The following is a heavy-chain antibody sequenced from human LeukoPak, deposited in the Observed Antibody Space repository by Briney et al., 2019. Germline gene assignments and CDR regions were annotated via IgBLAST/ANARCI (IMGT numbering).Heavy chain of an antibody. CDR3: ASGYSSSWNNWFDP. J-gene: IGHJ5*02. D-gene: IGHD6-13*01. CDR2: IIPILGIA. CDR1: GGTFSSYA. V-gene: IGHV1-69*04. Sequence: SVKVSCKASGGTFSSYAISWARQAPGQGLEWMGRIIPILGIANYAQKFQGRVTITADKSTSTAYMELSSLRSEDTAVYYCASGYSSSWNNWFDPWGQGTLVPVSS.